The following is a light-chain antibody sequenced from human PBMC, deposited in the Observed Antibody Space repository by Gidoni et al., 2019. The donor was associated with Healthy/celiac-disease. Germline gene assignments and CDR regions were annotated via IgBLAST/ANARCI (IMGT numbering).Light chain of an antibody. V-gene: IGLV3-1*01. CDR2: QDS. CDR3: QAWDSSTAV. CDR1: KLGDKY. J-gene: IGLJ2*01. Sequence: SYELPQPPSVSVAPGQPARLTFSGDKLGDKYACGNQQKPGQSPVLVSYQDSKRPSGIPERFSGSNSGNTDTLTMSGTQAMDEADYYCQAWDSSTAVFGGGTKLTVL.